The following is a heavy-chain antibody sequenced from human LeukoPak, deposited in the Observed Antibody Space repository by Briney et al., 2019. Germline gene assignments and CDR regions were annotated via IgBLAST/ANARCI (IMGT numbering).Heavy chain of an antibody. V-gene: IGHV1-18*01. CDR3: ARDGTSTDDF. D-gene: IGHD1-26*01. CDR1: GYTFTNFG. J-gene: IGHJ4*02. Sequence: ASVKVSCKTSGYTFTNFGISRVRQAPGQGLEWMGWISGNNDHTNYAQKFQGRVTMTTDTSTTTAYMELTSLTSDDTAVYYCARDGTSTDDFWGQGTLVTVSS. CDR2: ISGNNDHT.